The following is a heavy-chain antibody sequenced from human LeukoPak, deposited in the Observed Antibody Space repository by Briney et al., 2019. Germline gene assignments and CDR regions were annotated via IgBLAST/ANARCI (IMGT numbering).Heavy chain of an antibody. Sequence: SGGSLRLSCAASGFIFSNYGMHWVRQAPGKGLEWVANIKQDGSEKYYVDSVKGRFTISRDNAKNSLYLQMNSLRAEDTAVYYCARDRDGIVGALYYFDYWGQGTLVTVSS. CDR1: GFIFSNYG. CDR2: IKQDGSEK. D-gene: IGHD1-26*01. CDR3: ARDRDGIVGALYYFDY. V-gene: IGHV3-7*01. J-gene: IGHJ4*02.